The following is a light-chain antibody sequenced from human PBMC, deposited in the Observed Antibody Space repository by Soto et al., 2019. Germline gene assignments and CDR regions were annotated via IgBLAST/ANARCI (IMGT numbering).Light chain of an antibody. J-gene: IGKJ1*01. CDR1: QSVSSAY. CDR3: QQYGSSSTWT. V-gene: IGKV3-20*01. CDR2: AAS. Sequence: EIVLTQSPGTLSLSPGERATLSCRASQSVSSAYLAWYQHKPGQPPTLLIYAASSRVTGIPDRFSGSGSGTDFTLTISRLEPEYFAVYYCQQYGSSSTWTFGQGTKVELK.